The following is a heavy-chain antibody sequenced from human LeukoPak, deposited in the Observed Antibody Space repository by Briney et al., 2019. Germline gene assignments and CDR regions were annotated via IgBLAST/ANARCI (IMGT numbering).Heavy chain of an antibody. Sequence: ASVKVSCKASGYTFTDYYIHWVPQAPGQGLEWIGSINPNSGGTDYAQKFQGRVTMTRDMSSRTAHMDLSSLRSDDTAVYYCARRDKGIAVAVTFDYWGQGTLVTVSS. J-gene: IGHJ4*02. V-gene: IGHV1-2*02. CDR2: INPNSGGT. CDR1: GYTFTDYY. CDR3: ARRDKGIAVAVTFDY. D-gene: IGHD6-19*01.